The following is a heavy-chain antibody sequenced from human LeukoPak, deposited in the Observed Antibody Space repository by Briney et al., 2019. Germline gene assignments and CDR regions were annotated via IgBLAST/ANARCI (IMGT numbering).Heavy chain of an antibody. J-gene: IGHJ4*02. CDR2: ISSSSSTI. Sequence: PSETLSLTCAVSGGSLNSTNWWSWVRQAPGKGLEWVSYISSSSSTIYYADSVKGRFTISRDNAKNPLYLQMNSLRAEDTAVYYCARGHLGYSSGSDNWGQGTLVTVSS. CDR1: GGSLNSTN. D-gene: IGHD6-19*01. CDR3: ARGHLGYSSGSDN. V-gene: IGHV3-48*01.